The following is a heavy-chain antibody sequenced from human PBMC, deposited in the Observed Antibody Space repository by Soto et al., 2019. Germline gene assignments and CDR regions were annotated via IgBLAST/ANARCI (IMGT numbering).Heavy chain of an antibody. J-gene: IGHJ6*02. CDR2: IYWDDDK. D-gene: IGHD2-15*01. V-gene: IGHV2-5*02. Sequence: QITLKESGPTLVKPTQTLTLTYTFSGFSLSTSGVGVAWIRQPPGKALEWLALIYWDDDKRYRPSLESRLTITKDTSKNQVVLTMTNMDSVDTATYYCAYLPCSGGSCYWFSFSGMDVWDQGTTVTVSS. CDR1: GFSLSTSGVG. CDR3: AYLPCSGGSCYWFSFSGMDV.